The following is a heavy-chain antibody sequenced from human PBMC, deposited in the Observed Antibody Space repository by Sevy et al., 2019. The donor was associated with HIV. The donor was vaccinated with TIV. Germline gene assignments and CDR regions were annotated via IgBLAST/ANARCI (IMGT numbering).Heavy chain of an antibody. D-gene: IGHD3-22*01. CDR1: GFTFSSYG. J-gene: IGHJ3*02. Sequence: GGSLRLSCAASGFTFSSYGMHWVRQAPGKGLEWVAFIRYDGSNKYYADSVKGRFTISRDNSKNTLYLQMNSLRAEDTAVYYGAKDYYDSSGYYFAFDIWGQGTMVTVSS. CDR2: IRYDGSNK. V-gene: IGHV3-30*02. CDR3: AKDYYDSSGYYFAFDI.